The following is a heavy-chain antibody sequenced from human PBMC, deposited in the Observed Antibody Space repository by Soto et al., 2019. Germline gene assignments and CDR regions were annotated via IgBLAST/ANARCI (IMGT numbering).Heavy chain of an antibody. CDR3: ARGRGRDATDV. V-gene: IGHV4-31*03. CDR1: GDSISSGGYY. J-gene: IGHJ6*02. Sequence: TLSLSCTVSGDSISSGGYYWSWIRQHPGKGLEWIGYIYYTGTAYYNPSLKSRVTMSLDTSKNQFSLKLNSATAADTAVYYCARGRGRDATDVWAQGTTVTVSS. CDR2: IYYTGTA.